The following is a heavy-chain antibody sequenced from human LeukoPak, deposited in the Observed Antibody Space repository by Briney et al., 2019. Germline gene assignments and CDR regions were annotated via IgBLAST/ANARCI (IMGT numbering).Heavy chain of an antibody. Sequence: SETLSLPCTVSGGSINSNFWNWIRQPAGKGLEWTGRIYSSGTTDYSPSLKSRVILAVDTAKKQLSLRLNSVTAADTAVYYCARATESSANTAFDIWGQGTMVTVSS. CDR2: IYSSGTT. CDR1: GGSINSNF. V-gene: IGHV4-4*07. J-gene: IGHJ3*02. D-gene: IGHD3-22*01. CDR3: ARATESSANTAFDI.